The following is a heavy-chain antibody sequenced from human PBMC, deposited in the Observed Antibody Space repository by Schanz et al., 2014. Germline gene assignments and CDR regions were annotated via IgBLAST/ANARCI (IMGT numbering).Heavy chain of an antibody. CDR2: ISIRGGNT. J-gene: IGHJ4*02. CDR3: VNEGTVVSGSPRDY. CDR1: GFTFSTYA. V-gene: IGHV3-23*04. Sequence: EVQLVESGGGLVQPGGSLRLSCAASGFTFSTYAMTWVRQAPGKGLEWVSSISIRGGNTYYTDSVKGRFTISRDNSKXPMDLQMSSTRAYDTAVSYCVNEGTVVSGSPRDYWGQGALVTVSS. D-gene: IGHD3-10*01.